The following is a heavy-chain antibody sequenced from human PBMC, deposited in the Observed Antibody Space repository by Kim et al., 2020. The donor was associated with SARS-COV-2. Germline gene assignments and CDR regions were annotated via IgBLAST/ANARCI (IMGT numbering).Heavy chain of an antibody. Sequence: GGSLRLSCAASGFTFSHHAMGWVRQAPGKGLEWFSTISSSGGSTFYADSVKGRFSVSRDNSKNTLYLQMNSLRAEDTAVYYCAGGSGTFYNPFDYWGQG. D-gene: IGHD3-10*01. J-gene: IGHJ4*02. CDR3: AGGSGTFYNPFDY. CDR2: ISSSGGST. V-gene: IGHV3-23*01. CDR1: GFTFSHHA.